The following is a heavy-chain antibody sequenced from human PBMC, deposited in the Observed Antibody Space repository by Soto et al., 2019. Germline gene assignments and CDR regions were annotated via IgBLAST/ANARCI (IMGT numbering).Heavy chain of an antibody. Sequence: QVQLVQSGAEVKKPGSSVKVSCKASGGTFSSYAISWVRQAPGQGLEWMGGIIPIFGTANYAQKFQGRVTIAADESPGTAYMELGSLRSADTAVYYCARPGVVTIFGLVSDYYGMDVWGQGATVTVSS. D-gene: IGHD3-3*01. CDR1: GGTFSSYA. CDR2: IIPIFGTA. CDR3: ARPGVVTIFGLVSDYYGMDV. V-gene: IGHV1-69*12. J-gene: IGHJ6*02.